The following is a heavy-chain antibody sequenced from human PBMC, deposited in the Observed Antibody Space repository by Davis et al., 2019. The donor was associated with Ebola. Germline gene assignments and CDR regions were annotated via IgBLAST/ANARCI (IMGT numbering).Heavy chain of an antibody. Sequence: ASVQVSCKASSYTFTSYGISWVRQAPGQGLEWMGWISAYNGNTNYAQKLQGRVTMTTDTSRSTAYTELRSLRSDDTDVYYCAREAGATTRIYDSWGQGTLVTVSS. V-gene: IGHV1-18*01. D-gene: IGHD1-26*01. CDR1: SYTFTSYG. J-gene: IGHJ5*01. CDR3: AREAGATTRIYDS. CDR2: ISAYNGNT.